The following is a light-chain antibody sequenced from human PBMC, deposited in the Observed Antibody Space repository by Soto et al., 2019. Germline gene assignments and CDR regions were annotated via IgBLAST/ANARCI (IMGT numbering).Light chain of an antibody. J-gene: IGLJ1*01. CDR2: GNG. CDR3: RSYDKRLTAYV. V-gene: IGLV1-40*01. CDR1: SSSIGAGYE. Sequence: QSVLTQPPSVSGAPGQRVTISCSGTSSSIGAGYEVHWYHQLPGTAPKLVVSGNGNRPSGVPDRLSASKSGTSASLAITGLQAEDEGNYYCRSYDKRLTAYVFGTGTKVTVL.